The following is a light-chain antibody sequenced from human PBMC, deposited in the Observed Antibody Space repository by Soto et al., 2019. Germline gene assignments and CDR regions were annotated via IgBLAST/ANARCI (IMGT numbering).Light chain of an antibody. CDR3: HQRSNWPRT. V-gene: IGKV3-11*01. Sequence: EIVLTQSPATLSLSPGARATLSCRASQSVSSYLAWYQQTPVQAPRLLIDDASNRATGSPARFSGSGSGTDFTLTISSLAPEDCAVYYCHQRSNWPRTFGQGTKLEIK. CDR2: DAS. CDR1: QSVSSY. J-gene: IGKJ2*01.